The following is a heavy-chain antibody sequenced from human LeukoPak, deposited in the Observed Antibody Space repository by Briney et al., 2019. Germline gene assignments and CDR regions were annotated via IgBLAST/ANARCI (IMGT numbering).Heavy chain of an antibody. V-gene: IGHV3-64D*06. J-gene: IGHJ4*02. D-gene: IGHD3-10*01. CDR1: GFTFSSYA. CDR3: VKDRGEIYYGSGGPDFDY. Sequence: TGGSLRLSCSASGFTFSSYAMHWVRQAPGKGLEYVSAISSNGGSTYYADSVKGRFTISRDNSKNTLYLQMSSLRAEDTAVYYCVKDRGEIYYGSGGPDFDYWGQGTLVTVSS. CDR2: ISSNGGST.